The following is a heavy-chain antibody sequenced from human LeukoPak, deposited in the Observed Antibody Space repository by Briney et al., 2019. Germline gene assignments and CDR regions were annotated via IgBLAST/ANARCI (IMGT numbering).Heavy chain of an antibody. V-gene: IGHV1-24*01. J-gene: IGHJ4*02. D-gene: IGHD3-22*01. CDR1: GYRLTELV. CDR2: FDPEVGET. CDR3: AAFYYDSSRFSYYFDY. Sequence: ASVRVSCKASGYRLTELVMHWVRQAPGKGLEWMGGFDPEVGETLYAQKFQGRVTMTEDTSTDTAYMELSSLKSEDTAVYFCAAFYYDSSRFSYYFDYWGQGTLVTVSS.